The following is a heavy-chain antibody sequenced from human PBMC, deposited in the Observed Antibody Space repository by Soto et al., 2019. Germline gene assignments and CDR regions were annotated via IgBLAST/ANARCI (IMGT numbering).Heavy chain of an antibody. CDR1: GFTFSSYS. D-gene: IGHD5-12*01. J-gene: IGHJ4*02. CDR2: ISSSSSYI. V-gene: IGHV3-21*01. CDR3: ARGVSKYSGYDLDC. Sequence: EVQLVESGGGLVKPGGSLRLSCAASGFTFSSYSMNWVRQAPGKGLEWVSSISSSSSYIYYADSVKGRFTISRDNAKNSLYLQMNSLRAEDTAVYYCARGVSKYSGYDLDCWGQGTVVTVSS.